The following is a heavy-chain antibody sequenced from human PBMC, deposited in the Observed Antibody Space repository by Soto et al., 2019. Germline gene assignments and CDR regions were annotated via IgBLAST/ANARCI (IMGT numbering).Heavy chain of an antibody. V-gene: IGHV3-15*01. Sequence: EVQLLESGGGLVQPGGSLRLSCAASGFTFSSYAMSWVRQAPGKGLEWVGRIKSKTDGGTTDYAAPVKGRFTISRDDSKNTLYLQMNSLKTEDTAVYYCTTFRYCSSTSCPDYWGQGTLVTVSS. J-gene: IGHJ4*02. CDR2: IKSKTDGGTT. D-gene: IGHD2-2*01. CDR1: GFTFSSYA. CDR3: TTFRYCSSTSCPDY.